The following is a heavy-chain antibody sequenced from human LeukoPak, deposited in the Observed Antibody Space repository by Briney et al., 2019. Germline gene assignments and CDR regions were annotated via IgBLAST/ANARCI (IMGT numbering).Heavy chain of an antibody. J-gene: IGHJ3*02. V-gene: IGHV4-59*01. CDR2: IYDNEGT. CDR1: GGSIRRYY. Sequence: SETLSLTCTVSGGSIRRYYWSWIRQPPGKGLEWIGYIYDNEGTYYNPSLKSRDTISVDTSKNQFSLKLTSVTAADTAVYYCVRDPGVGNDAFDIWGQGTMVTVSS. CDR3: VRDPGVGNDAFDI. D-gene: IGHD1-26*01.